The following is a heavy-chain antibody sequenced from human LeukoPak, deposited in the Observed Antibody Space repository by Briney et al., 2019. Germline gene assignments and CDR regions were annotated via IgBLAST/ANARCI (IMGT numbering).Heavy chain of an antibody. V-gene: IGHV3-21*01. Sequence: PGGSLRLSCAASGFTFSTYSMNWVRQAPGRGLEWVSSISSSGTYMYYADSTRGRFTISRDNSKNSLYLQMNSLRAEDTAVYYCASSFPRRDDYISNYFDYWGQGTLVTVSS. CDR3: ASSFPRRDDYISNYFDY. CDR2: ISSSGTYM. CDR1: GFTFSTYS. D-gene: IGHD5-24*01. J-gene: IGHJ4*02.